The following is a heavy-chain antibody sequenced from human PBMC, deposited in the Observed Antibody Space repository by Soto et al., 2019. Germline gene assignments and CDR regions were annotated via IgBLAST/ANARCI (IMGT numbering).Heavy chain of an antibody. Sequence: GGSLRLSCAASGFTFSNAWMSWVHQAPGKGLEWVGRIKSETDGRTTDYAAPVKGRFTISRDDSKNTLYLQMNSLKTEDTAVYYCTTVVGYSNYYFDYWGQGTLVTVSS. CDR3: TTVVGYSNYYFDY. D-gene: IGHD4-4*01. V-gene: IGHV3-15*01. CDR2: IKSETDGRTT. CDR1: GFTFSNAW. J-gene: IGHJ4*02.